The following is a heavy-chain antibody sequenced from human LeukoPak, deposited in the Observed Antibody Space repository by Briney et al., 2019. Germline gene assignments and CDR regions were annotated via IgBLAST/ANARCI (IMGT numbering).Heavy chain of an antibody. V-gene: IGHV4-59*01. CDR1: GGCISRNH. D-gene: IGHD6-19*01. CDR3: ARAPAITSGWFPFDF. Sequence: SETLSLTCTVSGGCISRNHWSWIRQPPGKGLEWIGYIYYSGSTNYNPSLNSRVTISVDTSKNQFSLKLSSVTVADTAVYYCARAPAITSGWFPFDFWGQGTLVTVSS. CDR2: IYYSGST. J-gene: IGHJ4*02.